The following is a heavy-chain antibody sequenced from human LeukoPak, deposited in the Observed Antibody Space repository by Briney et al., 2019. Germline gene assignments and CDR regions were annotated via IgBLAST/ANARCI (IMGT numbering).Heavy chain of an antibody. CDR2: INSGGSST. V-gene: IGHV3-74*01. CDR1: GFTFSSYW. J-gene: IGHJ4*02. CDR3: ARGIRQAPSAAAAGTDY. Sequence: GGSLRLSCAASGFTFSSYWMHWVRQAPGKGLVWVSRINSGGSSTSYADSVKGRFTISRDNAKNTLYLQMNSLRAEDTAVYYCARGIRQAPSAAAAGTDYWGQGTLVTVSS. D-gene: IGHD6-13*01.